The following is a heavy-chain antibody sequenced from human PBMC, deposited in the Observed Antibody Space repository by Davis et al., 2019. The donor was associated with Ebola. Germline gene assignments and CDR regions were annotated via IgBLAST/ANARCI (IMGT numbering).Heavy chain of an antibody. CDR1: GGSISSSSYY. V-gene: IGHV4-39*01. CDR3: ARGYCSSTSCYFDPRYYYYGMDV. Sequence: PSETLSLTCTVSGGSISSSSYYWGWIRQPPGKGLEWIGSFYYSGSTYYNPSLKSRVTISVDTSKNQFSLKLSSVTAADTAVYYCARGYCSSTSCYFDPRYYYYGMDVWGQGTTVAVSS. CDR2: FYYSGST. J-gene: IGHJ6*02. D-gene: IGHD2-2*01.